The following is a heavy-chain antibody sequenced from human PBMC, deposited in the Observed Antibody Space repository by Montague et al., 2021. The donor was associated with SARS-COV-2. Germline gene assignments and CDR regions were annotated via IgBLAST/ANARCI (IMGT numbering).Heavy chain of an antibody. J-gene: IGHJ6*02. Sequence: SETLSLTCAVSDGAISSPNWWNWVRQPPGKGLEWIEEICYTGNTNYNPSLKSRVTIFIDKSKNHFSLQLSSVTAADTAVYYCARGGTYHYGMDVWGQGTTVAVSS. CDR1: DGAISSPNW. D-gene: IGHD3-16*01. CDR3: ARGGTYHYGMDV. V-gene: IGHV4-4*02. CDR2: ICYTGNT.